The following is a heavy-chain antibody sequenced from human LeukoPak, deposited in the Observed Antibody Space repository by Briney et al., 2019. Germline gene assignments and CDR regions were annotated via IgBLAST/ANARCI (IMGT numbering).Heavy chain of an antibody. Sequence: PSETLSLTCNVSGGSISNYCGSWIRQAAGKGLEWIGRICTSGSTKYNPSLQSRVTMSLDTPKSQFSLKMSSVTDADTAVYYFAKDNVGYAWFDPWGQGTLVTVAS. CDR3: AKDNVGYAWFDP. CDR2: ICTSGST. CDR1: GGSISNYC. J-gene: IGHJ5*02. D-gene: IGHD5-12*01. V-gene: IGHV4-4*07.